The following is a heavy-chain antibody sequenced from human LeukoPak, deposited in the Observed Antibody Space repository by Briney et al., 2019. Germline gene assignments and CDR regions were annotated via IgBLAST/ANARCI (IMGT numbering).Heavy chain of an antibody. J-gene: IGHJ3*01. V-gene: IGHV3-48*03. CDR3: AKEMATIRAFDF. D-gene: IGHD5-24*01. Sequence: GGSLRLSCAASGFTFSSYEMNWVRQAPGKGLEWVSYISSSGSTIYYADSVKGRFTISRDNAKNSLYLRMNSLRAEDTAVYYCAKEMATIRAFDFWGQGTMVTVSS. CDR2: ISSSGSTI. CDR1: GFTFSSYE.